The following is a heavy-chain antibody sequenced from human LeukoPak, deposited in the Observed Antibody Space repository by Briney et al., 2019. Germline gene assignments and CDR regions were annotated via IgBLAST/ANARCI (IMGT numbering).Heavy chain of an antibody. CDR2: ISAYNGNT. Sequence: GASGKVSCKASGYTFSSYGISWVRQAPGQGLEWMGWISAYNGNTKYAQKLQGRVTMTTDTSTSTAYMEMRSLRSDDTAVYYCARDKGKWEQLRYFDYWGQGTLVTVSS. J-gene: IGHJ4*02. V-gene: IGHV1-18*01. D-gene: IGHD1-26*01. CDR3: ARDKGKWEQLRYFDY. CDR1: GYTFSSYG.